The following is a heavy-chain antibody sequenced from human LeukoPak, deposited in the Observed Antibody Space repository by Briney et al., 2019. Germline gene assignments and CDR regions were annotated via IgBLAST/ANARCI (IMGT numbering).Heavy chain of an antibody. D-gene: IGHD6-6*01. CDR1: GYIFSNFFSSYG. J-gene: IGHJ4*02. V-gene: IGHV1-18*01. CDR2: ISPYNGKT. CDR3: ARDDSKYSSPSGFSDY. Sequence: ASVKVSCKASGYIFSNFFSSYGITWVRQAPGQGLEWMGWISPYNGKTKFAQKFQGIVTMTTETSTSTAYMELRRLRSDDTAVYYCARDDSKYSSPSGFSDYWGQGTLVTVSS.